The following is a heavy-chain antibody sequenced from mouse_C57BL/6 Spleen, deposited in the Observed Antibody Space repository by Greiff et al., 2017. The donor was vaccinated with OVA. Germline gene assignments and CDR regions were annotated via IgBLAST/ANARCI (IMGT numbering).Heavy chain of an antibody. CDR3: TVYYDYDASFAY. CDR2: ISSGGDYI. V-gene: IGHV5-9-1*02. J-gene: IGHJ3*01. D-gene: IGHD2-4*01. Sequence: EVKVVESGEGLVKPGGSLKLSCAASGFTFSSYAMSWVRQTPEKRLEWVAYISSGGDYIYYADTVKGRFTISRDNARNTLYLQMSSLKSVDTAMYYCTVYYDYDASFAYWGQGTLVTVSA. CDR1: GFTFSSYA.